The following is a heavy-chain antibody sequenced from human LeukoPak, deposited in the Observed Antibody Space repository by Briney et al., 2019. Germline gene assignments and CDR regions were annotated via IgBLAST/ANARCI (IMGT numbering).Heavy chain of an antibody. D-gene: IGHD3-22*01. V-gene: IGHV3-30-3*01. CDR2: ISYDGSNK. CDR3: ARDYSGYYTPDY. Sequence: PGRSLRLSCAASGFTFSSYVMHWVRQAPGKGLEWVAVISYDGSNKYYADSVKGRFTISRDNSKNTLYLQMNSLRAEDTAVYYCARDYSGYYTPDYWGQGTLVTVSS. J-gene: IGHJ4*02. CDR1: GFTFSSYV.